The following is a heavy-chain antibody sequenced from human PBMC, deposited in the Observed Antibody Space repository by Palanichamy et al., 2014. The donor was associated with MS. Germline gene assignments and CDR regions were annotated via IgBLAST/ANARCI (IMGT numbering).Heavy chain of an antibody. CDR1: GDSISDYC. CDR2: IHHTGTT. Sequence: QVQLQESGPGLVKPSETLSLTCTVSGDSISDYCWTWIRQPPGKGLQCIGYIHHTGTTNYNPSLKSRVTLSVDTSQNQFSLKLSSVTAADTAVYYCARRVTYYYETGGHYYDHWGQGSLVTVSS. V-gene: IGHV4-59*08. CDR3: ARRVTYYYETGGHYYDH. D-gene: IGHD3-22*01. J-gene: IGHJ4*02.